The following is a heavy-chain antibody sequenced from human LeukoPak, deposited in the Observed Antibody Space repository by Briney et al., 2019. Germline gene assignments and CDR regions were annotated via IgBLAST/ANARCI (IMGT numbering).Heavy chain of an antibody. D-gene: IGHD3-10*01. CDR3: ARDDYYGSGSFS. CDR2: IYDSGST. Sequence: SETLSLTCTVSGGSIRSYHWSWIRQPPGKRLEWIGYIYDSGSTNYNPSLKSRVTISIDTSKNQFSLKLSSVTAADTAVYYCARDDYYGSGSFSWGQGTLVTVSS. V-gene: IGHV4-59*01. J-gene: IGHJ5*02. CDR1: GGSIRSYH.